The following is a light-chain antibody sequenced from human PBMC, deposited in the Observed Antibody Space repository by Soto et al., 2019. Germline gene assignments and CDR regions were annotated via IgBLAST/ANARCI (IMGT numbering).Light chain of an antibody. CDR2: GAS. J-gene: IGKJ1*01. Sequence: ETVMTQSPATLAVAPGEGAALSCSASQSFSINLAWYQQKPGQAPRLLIYGASTRATGIPARFTGSGSGTEFTLSISSLQSEDFAVYYCQQHKTWPPTFGQGTKV. CDR1: QSFSIN. V-gene: IGKV3-15*01. CDR3: QQHKTWPPT.